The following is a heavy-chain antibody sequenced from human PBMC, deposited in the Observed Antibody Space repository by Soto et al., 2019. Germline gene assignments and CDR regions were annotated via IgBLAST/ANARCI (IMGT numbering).Heavy chain of an antibody. CDR1: GFTFSNYA. V-gene: IGHV3-23*01. CDR2: FSSGGGGT. CDR3: ATEVWVYYDFWSGYSDY. J-gene: IGHJ4*02. Sequence: GGSLRLSCTASGFTFSNYAMSWVRQAPGKGLEWVSTFSSGGGGTYYADSVKGRFTISRDNAKNTLYLQMNSLRAEDTAVYYCATEVWVYYDFWSGYSDYWGQGTLVTVSS. D-gene: IGHD3-3*01.